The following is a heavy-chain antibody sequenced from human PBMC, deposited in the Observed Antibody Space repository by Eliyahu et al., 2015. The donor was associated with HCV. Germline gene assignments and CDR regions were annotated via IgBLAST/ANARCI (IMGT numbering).Heavy chain of an antibody. CDR3: ARDRGGLERPEGVDAFDI. J-gene: IGHJ3*02. D-gene: IGHD1-1*01. CDR2: ISYDGSNK. CDR1: GFXFXSYA. V-gene: IGHV3-30*01. Sequence: QVQLVESGGGVVQPGRSLRLSCAAXGFXFXSYAXHWVRQAPGKGLEGVAVISYDGSNKYYADSVKGRFTISRDNSKNTLYLQMNSLRAEDTAVYYCARDRGGLERPEGVDAFDIWGQGTMVTVSS.